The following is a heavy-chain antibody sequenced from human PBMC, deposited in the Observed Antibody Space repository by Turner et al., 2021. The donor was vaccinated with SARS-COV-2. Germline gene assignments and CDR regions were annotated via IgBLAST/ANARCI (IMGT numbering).Heavy chain of an antibody. J-gene: IGHJ6*02. CDR3: ARSTYYFDTDHNEGDYFYGLDV. V-gene: IGHV1-69*10. CDR2: IIPNNGIT. D-gene: IGHD3-22*01. Sequence: QAQLVQSGAEMRQPRSSVRVSCKASGGIFSIYAGNWVRQAHGQGLEWMGSIIPNNGITKYAQRFQGRVTIAADKSTGTAYMELTSLTSEDTALYFCARSTYYFDTDHNEGDYFYGLDVWGQGTTVSVSS. CDR1: GGIFSIYA.